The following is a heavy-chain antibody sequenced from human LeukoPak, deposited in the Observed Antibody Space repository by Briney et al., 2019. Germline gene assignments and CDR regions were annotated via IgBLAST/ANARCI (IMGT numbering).Heavy chain of an antibody. V-gene: IGHV3-7*01. J-gene: IGHJ5*01. D-gene: IGHD2-2*01. Sequence: PGGSLRLSCAASGFTFSSYWMSWVRQAPGKGLEWVANIKQDGSEKYYVDSVKGRFTISRDNAKNSLYLQMNSLRAEDTAVYYCARDPVVVAHGDWFDSWGQGTLVTVSS. CDR1: GFTFSSYW. CDR2: IKQDGSEK. CDR3: ARDPVVVAHGDWFDS.